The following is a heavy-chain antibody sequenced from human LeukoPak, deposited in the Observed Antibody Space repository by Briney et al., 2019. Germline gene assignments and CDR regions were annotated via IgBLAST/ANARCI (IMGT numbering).Heavy chain of an antibody. CDR2: MSRSGRTI. V-gene: IGHV3-11*01. D-gene: IGHD1-14*01. J-gene: IGHJ4*02. CDR1: GFSFSDYY. CDR3: ASPNHDN. Sequence: AGGSLRLSCAASGFSFSDYYMSWIRRAPGKGLEWRSYMSRSGRTIYYADSGKGLVPVCSDNAKKSLYLQMNSLRAENTAVYYCASPNHDNWGQGTMVTVSS.